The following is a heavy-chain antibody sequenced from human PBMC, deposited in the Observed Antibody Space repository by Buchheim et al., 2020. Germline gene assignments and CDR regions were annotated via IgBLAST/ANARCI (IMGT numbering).Heavy chain of an antibody. CDR3: ARVSKYCSSTSCSPS. CDR1: GFTFSSYA. CDR2: ISYDGSNK. Sequence: QVQLVESGGGVVQPGRSLRLSCAASGFTFSSYAMHWVRQAPGKGLEWVAVISYDGSNKYYADSVKGRFTISRDNSKTTLYLQMNSLRAEDTAVYYCARVSKYCSSTSCSPSWGQGTL. J-gene: IGHJ5*02. V-gene: IGHV3-30*04. D-gene: IGHD2-2*01.